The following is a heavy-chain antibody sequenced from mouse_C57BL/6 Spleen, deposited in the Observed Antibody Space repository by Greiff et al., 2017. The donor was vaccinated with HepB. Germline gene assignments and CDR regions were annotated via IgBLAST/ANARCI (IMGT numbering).Heavy chain of an antibody. CDR3: ARESNAGDYFDY. CDR1: GYTFTSYT. J-gene: IGHJ2*01. Sequence: VQLQHSGAELARPGASVKMSCKASGYTFTSYTMHWVKQRPGQGLEWIGYINPSSGYTKYNQKFKDKATLTADKSSSTAYMQLSSLTSEDSAVYYCARESNAGDYFDYWGQGTTLTVSS. CDR2: INPSSGYT. V-gene: IGHV1-4*01.